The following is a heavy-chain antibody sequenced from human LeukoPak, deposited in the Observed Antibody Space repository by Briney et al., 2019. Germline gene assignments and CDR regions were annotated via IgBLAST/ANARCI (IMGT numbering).Heavy chain of an antibody. CDR3: ASGGEYSSGWYGAFDI. J-gene: IGHJ3*02. V-gene: IGHV1-46*04. CDR2: INPYGSST. CDR1: GNTVGSKY. D-gene: IGHD6-19*01. Sequence: PSVKVSCKAFGNTVGSKYIHWVRQAPGQGFEWLGIINPYGSSTNYAQKLQGRVTMTRDTSTSTIYMELSSLRSEDTAVYYCASGGEYSSGWYGAFDIWGQGTMVTVSS.